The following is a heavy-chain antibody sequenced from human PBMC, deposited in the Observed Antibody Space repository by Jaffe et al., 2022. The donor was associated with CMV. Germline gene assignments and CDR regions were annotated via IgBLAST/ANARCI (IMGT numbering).Heavy chain of an antibody. CDR3: AKGERYLERFDS. CDR2: ISYDGSNK. D-gene: IGHD3-16*01. CDR1: GFTFSSYG. Sequence: QVQLVESGGGVVQPGRSLRLSCAASGFTFSSYGMHWVRQAPGKGLEWVALISYDGSNKYYGDSVKGRFTISRDNSKNTLYLQMNSLRAEDTAVYFCAKGERYLERFDSWGQGTLVTVSS. V-gene: IGHV3-30*18. J-gene: IGHJ4*02.